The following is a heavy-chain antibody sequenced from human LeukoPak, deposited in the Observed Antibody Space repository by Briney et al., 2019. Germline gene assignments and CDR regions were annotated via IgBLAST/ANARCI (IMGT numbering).Heavy chain of an antibody. CDR3: ARDRRARRFGDLYYYYGMDV. CDR2: SRNRAKSYTT. J-gene: IGHJ6*02. CDR1: GFTFSDHY. D-gene: IGHD3-10*01. Sequence: PGGSLRLSCAVSGFTFSDHYMDWVRQAPGKGLEWVGRSRNRAKSYTTDYAASVKGRFTISRDDSKSTLYLQMNSLETEDTAVYYCARDRRARRFGDLYYYYGMDVWGQGTTVTVSS. V-gene: IGHV3-72*01.